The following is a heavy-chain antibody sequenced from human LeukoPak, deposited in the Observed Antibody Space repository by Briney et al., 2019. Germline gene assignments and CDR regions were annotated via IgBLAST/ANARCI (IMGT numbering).Heavy chain of an antibody. D-gene: IGHD3-9*01. CDR2: INPNSGGT. V-gene: IGHV1-2*02. CDR1: GYTFTGYY. CDR3: ARPQNYDILTGYLLYAFDI. Sequence: GASVKVSCKASGYTFTGYYMHWVRQAPGQGLEWMGWINPNSGGTNYAQKFQGRVTMTRDTSISTAYMELSRLRSDDTAVYYCARPQNYDILTGYLLYAFDIWGQGTMVTVSS. J-gene: IGHJ3*02.